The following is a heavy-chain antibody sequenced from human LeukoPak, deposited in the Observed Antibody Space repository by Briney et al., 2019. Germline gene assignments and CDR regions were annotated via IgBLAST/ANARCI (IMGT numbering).Heavy chain of an antibody. CDR1: GGSFSDYY. CDR3: ARVNSQERKGYFLTF. Sequence: SETLSLTCAVYGGSFSDYYWTWIRQPPGKGLEWIGEVNHTGGYNYTPSLKDRVNIPVDTSKNQFSLKLSAVTAADTAVYYCARVNSQERKGYFLTFWGRGTPVTVSS. D-gene: IGHD5-18*01. V-gene: IGHV4-34*01. CDR2: VNHTGGY. J-gene: IGHJ4*02.